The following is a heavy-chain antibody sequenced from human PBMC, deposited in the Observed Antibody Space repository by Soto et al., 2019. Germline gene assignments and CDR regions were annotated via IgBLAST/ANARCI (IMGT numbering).Heavy chain of an antibody. CDR1: GFTFSDYS. Sequence: GGSLRLSCAASGFTFSDYSMNWVRQAPGRGLEWVPFISSTSDYIHYATSMKGRFTISRDDSKNTLYLQINNLKTEDTGVYYCTTPDLVASGDTWGQGTMVTVSS. J-gene: IGHJ3*02. CDR2: ISSTSDYI. D-gene: IGHD2-8*02. V-gene: IGHV3-21*03. CDR3: TTPDLVASGDT.